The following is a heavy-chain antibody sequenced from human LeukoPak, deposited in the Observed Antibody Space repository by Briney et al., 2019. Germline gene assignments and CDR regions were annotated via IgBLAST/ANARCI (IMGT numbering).Heavy chain of an antibody. Sequence: SETLSLTCTVSGYSISSGYYWGWIRQPPGKGLEWIGSGSTYYNPSLKSRVTISVNTSKNQFSLKLSSVTAADTAVYYCARGYCSSTSCPDFDLWGRGTLVTVSS. J-gene: IGHJ2*01. CDR3: ARGYCSSTSCPDFDL. CDR1: GYSISSGYY. CDR2: SGST. V-gene: IGHV4-38-2*02. D-gene: IGHD2-2*01.